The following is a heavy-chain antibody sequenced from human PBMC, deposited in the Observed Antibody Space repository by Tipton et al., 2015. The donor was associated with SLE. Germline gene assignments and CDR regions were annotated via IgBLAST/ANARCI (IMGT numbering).Heavy chain of an antibody. Sequence: SLRLSCAASGFTFSSYAMSWVRQAPGKGLEWVSAISGSGGSTYYADSVKGRFTISRDNSKNTLYLQMNSLRAEDTAVYYRARLVGSYYYYMDVWGKGTTVTVSS. CDR3: ARLVGSYYYYMDV. CDR2: ISGSGGST. J-gene: IGHJ6*03. V-gene: IGHV3-23*01. CDR1: GFTFSSYA. D-gene: IGHD1-26*01.